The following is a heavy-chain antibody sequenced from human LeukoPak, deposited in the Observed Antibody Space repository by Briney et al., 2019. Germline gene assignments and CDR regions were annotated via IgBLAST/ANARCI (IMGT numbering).Heavy chain of an antibody. CDR1: GYTFTSYG. J-gene: IGHJ5*02. D-gene: IGHD3-3*01. V-gene: IGHV1-18*01. Sequence: GASVKVSCKASGYTFTSYGTSWVRQAPEQGLERMGWISAYNGNTNYAQKLQGRVTMTTDTSTSTAYMELRSLRSDDTAVYYCAREGREYYDFWSGSNWFDPWGQGTLVTVSS. CDR3: AREGREYYDFWSGSNWFDP. CDR2: ISAYNGNT.